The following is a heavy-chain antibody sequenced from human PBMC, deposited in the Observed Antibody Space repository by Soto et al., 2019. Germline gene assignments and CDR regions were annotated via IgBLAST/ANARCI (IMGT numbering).Heavy chain of an antibody. V-gene: IGHV3-48*02. CDR3: ARAVTWGLDV. D-gene: IGHD3-10*01. Sequence: EVQLVESGGGLVQPGGSLRLSCAASGFTFSLYSMSWVRQAPGKGLEWVSYISRSSTGIHYADSVKGRSTTSRDDATNSMHRQMNGLRDGATAVYYCARAVTWGLDVWGQGTTVSISS. J-gene: IGHJ6*02. CDR1: GFTFSLYS. CDR2: ISRSSTGI.